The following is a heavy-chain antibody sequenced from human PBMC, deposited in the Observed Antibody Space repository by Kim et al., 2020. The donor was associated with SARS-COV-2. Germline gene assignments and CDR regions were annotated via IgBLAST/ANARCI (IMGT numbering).Heavy chain of an antibody. CDR1: GGSISSYY. J-gene: IGHJ4*02. CDR3: ARVSPAGYKYYFDY. CDR2: IYYSGST. D-gene: IGHD3-9*01. V-gene: IGHV4-59*01. Sequence: SETLSLTCTVSGGSISSYYWSWIRQPPGKGLEWIGYIYYSGSTNYNPSLKSRVTISVDTSKNQFSLKLSSVTAADTAVYYCARVSPAGYKYYFDYWGQGTLVTVSS.